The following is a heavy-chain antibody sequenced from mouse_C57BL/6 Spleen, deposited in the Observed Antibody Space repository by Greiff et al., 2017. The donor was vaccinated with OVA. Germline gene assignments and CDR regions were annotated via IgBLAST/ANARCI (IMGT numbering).Heavy chain of an antibody. CDR3: ATLITTVVARMDY. Sequence: QVQLQQPGAELVRPGSSVKLSCKASGYTFTSYWMHWVKQRPIQGLEWIGNIDPSDSETHYNQKFKDEATLTVDKSSSTAYMQLSSLTSEDSAVYYCATLITTVVARMDYWGQGTSVTVSS. CDR1: GYTFTSYW. J-gene: IGHJ4*01. CDR2: IDPSDSET. D-gene: IGHD1-1*01. V-gene: IGHV1-52*01.